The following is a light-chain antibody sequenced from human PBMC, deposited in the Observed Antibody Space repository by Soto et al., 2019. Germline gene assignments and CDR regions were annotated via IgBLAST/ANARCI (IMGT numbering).Light chain of an antibody. V-gene: IGKV3-20*01. CDR1: QSVSSSY. CDR2: GAS. J-gene: IGKJ1*01. CDR3: QQYGSSPWT. Sequence: EIVLTQSPGTLSLSPGERATLSCRASQSVSSSYLAWYQQKPGQAPRPLFYGASSRAIGIPDRFSGSGSGTDFTLTISRLEPEDFAVYYCQQYGSSPWTFGQGTKVQIK.